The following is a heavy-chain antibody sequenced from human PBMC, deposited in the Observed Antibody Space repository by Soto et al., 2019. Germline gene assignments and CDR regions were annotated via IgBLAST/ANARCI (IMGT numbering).Heavy chain of an antibody. CDR3: ARGYDYGSGGYLFDY. J-gene: IGHJ4*02. CDR2: IYYSGST. CDR1: GGSVSSNIYY. D-gene: IGHD3-22*01. V-gene: IGHV4-31*03. Sequence: TLSLTCSVPGGSVSSNIYYWTWIRQHPGKGPEWIGHIYYSGSTYYNPSLKSRVTISLDMSKNQFSLKLTSVSAADTAVYYCARGYDYGSGGYLFDYWGQGTLVTVSS.